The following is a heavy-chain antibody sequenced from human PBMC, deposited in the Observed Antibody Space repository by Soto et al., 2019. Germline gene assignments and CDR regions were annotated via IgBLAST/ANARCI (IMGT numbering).Heavy chain of an antibody. D-gene: IGHD1-20*01. Sequence: GGSLRLSCAASGFTFSSSGMHWVRQAPGKGLGWVAVISYDGSNKFYADSVKGRFTISRDNFGNTLYLQMNSLRAEDTAVYYCAKEFHSWNYFDYWGQGTLVTVSS. CDR2: ISYDGSNK. CDR3: AKEFHSWNYFDY. V-gene: IGHV3-30*18. J-gene: IGHJ4*02. CDR1: GFTFSSSG.